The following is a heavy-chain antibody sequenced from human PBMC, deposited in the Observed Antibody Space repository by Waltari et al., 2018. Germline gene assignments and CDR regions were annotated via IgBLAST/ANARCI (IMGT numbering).Heavy chain of an antibody. CDR3: ARGRSSSGYTW. V-gene: IGHV4-34*01. J-gene: IGHJ4*02. D-gene: IGHD6-19*01. CDR2: INHSGST. Sequence: QVQLQQWGAGLLKPSETLSLTCAAYDGSFSGYYWSWIRQPPGKGLEWIGEINHSGSTNYNPSLKSRVTISVDTSKNQFSLKLSSVTAADTAVYYCARGRSSSGYTWWGQGTLVTVSS. CDR1: DGSFSGYY.